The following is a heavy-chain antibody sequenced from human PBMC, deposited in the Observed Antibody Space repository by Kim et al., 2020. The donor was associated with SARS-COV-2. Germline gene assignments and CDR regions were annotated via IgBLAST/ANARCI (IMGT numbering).Heavy chain of an antibody. Sequence: SETLSLTCTVSGGSISSGGYYWSWIRQHPGKGLEWIGYIYYSGSTYYNPSLKGRVTISVDTSKNQFSLKLSSVTAADTAVYYCARDRRGGGSPHLDYWGQGTLVTVSS. V-gene: IGHV4-31*03. CDR3: ARDRRGGGSPHLDY. CDR2: IYYSGST. CDR1: GGSISSGGYY. D-gene: IGHD3-10*01. J-gene: IGHJ4*02.